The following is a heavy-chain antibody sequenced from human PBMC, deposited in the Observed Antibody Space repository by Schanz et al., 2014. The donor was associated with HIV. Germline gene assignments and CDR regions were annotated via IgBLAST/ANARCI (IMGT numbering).Heavy chain of an antibody. CDR3: ARDLHDYGDARTDY. V-gene: IGHV3-21*02. J-gene: IGHJ4*02. D-gene: IGHD4-17*01. Sequence: EVQLVESGGGLVEPGGSLRLSCEASGFSFSSFSMNWVRQAPGKGLEWVSPIGSGGGYKDYADSVNGRFTISRDNAKNSLHLQMSRLGAEDTAVYYCARDLHDYGDARTDYWGQGILVTVSS. CDR2: IGSGGGYK. CDR1: GFSFSSFS.